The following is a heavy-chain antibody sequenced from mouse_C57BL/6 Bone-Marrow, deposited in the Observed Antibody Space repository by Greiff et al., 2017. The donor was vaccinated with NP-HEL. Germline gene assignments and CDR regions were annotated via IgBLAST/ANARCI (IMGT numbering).Heavy chain of an antibody. CDR3: ARSKPYDFYWYFDV. CDR1: GYTFTDYY. D-gene: IGHD2-4*01. Sequence: VKLVESGAELVRPGASVKLSCKASGYTFTDYYINWVKQRPGQGLEWIARIYPGSGNTYYNEKFKGKATLTAEKSSSTAYMQLSSLTSEDSAVYFCARSKPYDFYWYFDVWGTGTTVTVSS. J-gene: IGHJ1*03. V-gene: IGHV1-76*01. CDR2: IYPGSGNT.